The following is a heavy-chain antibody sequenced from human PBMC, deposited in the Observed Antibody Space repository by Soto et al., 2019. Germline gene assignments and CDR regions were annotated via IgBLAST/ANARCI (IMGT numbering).Heavy chain of an antibody. V-gene: IGHV1-69*06. Sequence: SVKVSCKASGGTFSSYAISWVRQAPGQGLEWMGGIIPIFGTANYAQKFQGRVTITADKSTSTAYMELSSPRSEDTAVYYCAGLGGSSTSSRYYYGMDVWGQGTTVTVSS. J-gene: IGHJ6*02. D-gene: IGHD2-2*01. CDR2: IIPIFGTA. CDR1: GGTFSSYA. CDR3: AGLGGSSTSSRYYYGMDV.